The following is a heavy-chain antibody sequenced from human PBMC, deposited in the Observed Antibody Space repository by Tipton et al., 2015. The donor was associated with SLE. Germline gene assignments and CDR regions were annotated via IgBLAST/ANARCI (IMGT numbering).Heavy chain of an antibody. V-gene: IGHV3-48*01. CDR3: AKEKYEAVGDYFDR. J-gene: IGHJ4*02. Sequence: SLRLSCAASGFTFSTYSMTWVRQAPGKGLEWVSYITTSTTIDYADSVQGRFSISRDNAKHSLFLQMSSLRAEDTAVYYCAKEKYEAVGDYFDRWGQGTLVTVSS. CDR2: ITTSTTI. CDR1: GFTFSTYS. D-gene: IGHD3-16*01.